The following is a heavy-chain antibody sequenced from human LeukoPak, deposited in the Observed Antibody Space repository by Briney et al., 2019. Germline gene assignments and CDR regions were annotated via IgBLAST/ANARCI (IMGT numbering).Heavy chain of an antibody. CDR1: GGSISTYY. J-gene: IGHJ4*02. V-gene: IGHV4-59*08. CDR3: ARQRVGSEWSTGHDY. CDR2: IRYSGNT. Sequence: KPSETLSLTCTVSGGSISTYYWSWIRQPPGKGLEWIGDIRYSGNTNYNPSLESRVSISVDTSKNQFSLKLSSVTAADTAVYTCARQRVGSEWSTGHDYWGQGTLVTVSS. D-gene: IGHD3-3*01.